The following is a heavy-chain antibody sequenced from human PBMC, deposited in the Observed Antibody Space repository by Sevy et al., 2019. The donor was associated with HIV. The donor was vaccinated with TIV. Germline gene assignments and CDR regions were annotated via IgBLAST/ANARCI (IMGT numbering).Heavy chain of an antibody. CDR2: TYYRSKWYT. J-gene: IGHJ3*02. V-gene: IGHV6-1*01. Sequence: SQTLSLTCAISGDSVSGHSAAWNWIRQSPSRGLEWLGRTYYRSKWYTDFAVSVKSRITINTDTSKNQFSLHLNSVTPEDTAMYYCARGGSAVTGTTFVLAFDIWGQGTMVTVSS. CDR3: ARGGSAVTGTTFVLAFDI. D-gene: IGHD1-20*01. CDR1: GDSVSGHSAA.